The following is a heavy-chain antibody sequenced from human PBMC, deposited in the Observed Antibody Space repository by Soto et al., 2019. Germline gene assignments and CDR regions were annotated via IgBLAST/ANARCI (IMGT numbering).Heavy chain of an antibody. CDR2: ISSSGSTI. CDR3: VREAYIGYGHAIDH. J-gene: IGHJ4*02. CDR1: GFTFSDYY. V-gene: IGHV3-11*01. D-gene: IGHD5-12*01. Sequence: PGGSLRLSCAASGFTFSDYYMSWIRQAPGKGLEWVSYISSSGSTIYYADSVKGRFTISRDNAKNSLYLQMNSLRAEDTAVYYCVREAYIGYGHAIDHWGQGILVTVSS.